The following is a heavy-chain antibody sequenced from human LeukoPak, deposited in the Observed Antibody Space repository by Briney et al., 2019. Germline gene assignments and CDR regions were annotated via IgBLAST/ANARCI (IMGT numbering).Heavy chain of an antibody. J-gene: IGHJ6*03. CDR1: GYTFTSYY. CDR3: ARDGAAVDTAMVTYYYYYMDV. V-gene: IGHV1-46*01. CDR2: LNLSGGST. Sequence: ASVKVSCRSSGYTFTSYYMHWVRHPPGQGLVGMGILNLSGGSTSCAQKFQGRVTMTRDMSTSTVYMELSSLRSEDTAVYYCARDGAAVDTAMVTYYYYYMDVWGKGTTVTISS. D-gene: IGHD5-18*01.